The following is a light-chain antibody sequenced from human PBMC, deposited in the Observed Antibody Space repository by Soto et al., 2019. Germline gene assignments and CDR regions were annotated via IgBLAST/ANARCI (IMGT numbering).Light chain of an antibody. CDR2: EVS. J-gene: IGLJ1*01. V-gene: IGLV2-14*01. CDR1: TSDIGAYNY. Sequence: QSVLTQAASVSGSPGQSITISCSGTTSDIGAYNYVSWFQQHPGKAPKLIIYEVSSRPSGVSNRFSGSKSGNTASLTISGLQAEDEADYYCSSNTISSIRYVFGTGTQVTVL. CDR3: SSNTISSIRYV.